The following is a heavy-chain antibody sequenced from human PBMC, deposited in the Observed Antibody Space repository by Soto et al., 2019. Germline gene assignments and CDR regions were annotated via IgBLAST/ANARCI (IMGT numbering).Heavy chain of an antibody. J-gene: IGHJ4*02. CDR3: ATGEAVAGGIDY. CDR1: GGSISSYY. Sequence: QVQLQESGPGLVKPSETLSLTCTVSGGSISSYYWSWIRQPPGKGLEWIGYIYYSGSTNYNPSLKSRVTISVDTSKNQFSLKLSSVTAADTAVYYCATGEAVAGGIDYWGQGTLVTVSS. V-gene: IGHV4-59*01. D-gene: IGHD6-19*01. CDR2: IYYSGST.